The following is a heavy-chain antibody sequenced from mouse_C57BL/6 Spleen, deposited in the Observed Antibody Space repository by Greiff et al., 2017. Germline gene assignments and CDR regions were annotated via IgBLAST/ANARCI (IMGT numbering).Heavy chain of an antibody. V-gene: IGHV5-4*01. J-gene: IGHJ3*01. Sequence: EVQRVESGGGLVKPGGSLKLSCAASGFTFSSYAMSWVRQTPEKRLEWVETISDGGSYTYSPDNVKGRFTISRDNAKNNLYLQMSHLKSEDTAMYYCARDLGCGTPFACWGQGALVTVSA. CDR2: ISDGGSYT. D-gene: IGHD3-3*01. CDR1: GFTFSSYA. CDR3: ARDLGCGTPFAC.